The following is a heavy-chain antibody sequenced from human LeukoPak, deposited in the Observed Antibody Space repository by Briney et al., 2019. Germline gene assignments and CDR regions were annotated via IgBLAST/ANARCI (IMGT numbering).Heavy chain of an antibody. CDR3: ASLTLIQLWLSFDI. CDR2: IYYSGST. Sequence: SETLSLTCTVSGGSISSSSYYWGWIRQPPGKGLEWIGSIYYSGSTYYNPSLKSRVTISVDTSKSQFSLKLSSVTAADTAVYYCASLTLIQLWLSFDIWGQGTMVTVSS. V-gene: IGHV4-39*07. CDR1: GGSISSSSYY. D-gene: IGHD5-18*01. J-gene: IGHJ3*02.